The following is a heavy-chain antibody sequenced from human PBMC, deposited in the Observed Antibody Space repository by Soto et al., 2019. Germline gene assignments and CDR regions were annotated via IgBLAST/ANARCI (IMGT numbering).Heavy chain of an antibody. Sequence: SETLSLTCTVYGGSFIGYYWSFIRHPPGKGLEWIGEINHSGSTNYNPSLKSRVTISVDTSKNQFSLKLSSVTAADTAVYYCARGRGGLGTLLRFLERNWFDPWGQGTLVTVSS. CDR3: ARGRGGLGTLLRFLERNWFDP. CDR2: INHSGST. V-gene: IGHV4-34*01. J-gene: IGHJ5*02. CDR1: GGSFIGYY. D-gene: IGHD3-3*01.